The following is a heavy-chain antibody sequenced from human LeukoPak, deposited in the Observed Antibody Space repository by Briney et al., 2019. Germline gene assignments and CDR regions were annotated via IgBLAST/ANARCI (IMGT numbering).Heavy chain of an antibody. V-gene: IGHV5-51*01. CDR1: GYSFTSYW. CDR2: IYPGDSDT. J-gene: IGHJ5*02. CDR3: ARHGAAAGTGNWFDP. Sequence: GESLKISCKGSGYSFTSYWIGWVRQMPGKGLEWMGIIYPGDSDTRYSPSFQGQFTISADKSISTAYLQWSSLKASDTAMYYCARHGAAAGTGNWFDPWGQGTLVTVSS. D-gene: IGHD6-13*01.